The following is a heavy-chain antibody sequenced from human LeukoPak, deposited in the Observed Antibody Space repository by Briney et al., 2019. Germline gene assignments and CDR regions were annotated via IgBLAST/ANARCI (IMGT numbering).Heavy chain of an antibody. CDR1: GFTVSTNS. J-gene: IGHJ4*02. D-gene: IGHD3-10*01. CDR3: ARDGSGRVPEMSAPDY. V-gene: IGHV3-53*01. Sequence: GGSLRLSCTVSGFTVSTNSMSWVRQAPGKGLEWVSFIYSDNTHYSDSVKGRFTISRDNSKNTLYLQMNCLRAEDTAVYYCARDGSGRVPEMSAPDYWGQGTLVTVSS. CDR2: IYSDNT.